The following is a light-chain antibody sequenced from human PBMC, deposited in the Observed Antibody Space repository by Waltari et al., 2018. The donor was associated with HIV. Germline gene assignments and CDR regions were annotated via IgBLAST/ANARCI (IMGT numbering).Light chain of an antibody. CDR2: DAS. Sequence: EIVMTQSPATLSFSPGERVALSCRASQGISTSLAWYQQKPGQAPRLLIYDASTRATDIPARFSGSGSGTEFTLTISSLQSEDCAIYYCQQYINWPPYTFGQGTKLEI. CDR3: QQYINWPPYT. J-gene: IGKJ2*01. CDR1: QGISTS. V-gene: IGKV3-15*01.